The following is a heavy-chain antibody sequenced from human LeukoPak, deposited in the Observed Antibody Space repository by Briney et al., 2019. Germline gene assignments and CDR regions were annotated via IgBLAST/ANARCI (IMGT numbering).Heavy chain of an antibody. CDR2: ASFSETT. V-gene: IGHV4-59*01. CDR1: GGSITNYY. J-gene: IGHJ4*02. Sequence: KPSETLSLTCTISGGSITNYYWTWIRQPPGKGLEWIGYASFSETTDYNPSLKNRVTISVDTSKNQFSLKLNSVTAADTAVYYCASRRSSGVCDYWGQGTLVTVSS. D-gene: IGHD2-8*01. CDR3: ASRRSSGVCDY.